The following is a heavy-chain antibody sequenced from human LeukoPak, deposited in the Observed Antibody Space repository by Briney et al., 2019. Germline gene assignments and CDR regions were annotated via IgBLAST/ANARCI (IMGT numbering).Heavy chain of an antibody. J-gene: IGHJ6*03. Sequence: GGSLRLSCAASGFTFDDYGVRWVRRAPGRGVEWVSGINWNGGRTGYADCVKGRFTISRDNSKNTLYLQLNSLRAEDTAVYYCAKGPTYYDFWSGLGALTYYYYYYMDVWGKGTTVTVSS. D-gene: IGHD3-3*01. CDR3: AKGPTYYDFWSGLGALTYYYYYYMDV. V-gene: IGHV3-20*04. CDR1: GFTFDDYG. CDR2: INWNGGRT.